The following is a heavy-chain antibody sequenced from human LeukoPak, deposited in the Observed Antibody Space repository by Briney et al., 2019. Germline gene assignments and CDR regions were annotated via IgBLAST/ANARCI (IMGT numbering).Heavy chain of an antibody. CDR2: ISGSGGST. J-gene: IGHJ3*02. CDR3: AKGRSSTSARDAFDI. V-gene: IGHV3-23*01. CDR1: GFTFSSYA. D-gene: IGHD2-2*01. Sequence: TGGSLRLSCAASGFTFSSYAMSWVRQAPGKGLEWVSAISGSGGSTYYADSVKGRFTISRDNSKNTLYLQMNSLRAEDTAVYYCAKGRSSTSARDAFDIWGQGTMVTVSS.